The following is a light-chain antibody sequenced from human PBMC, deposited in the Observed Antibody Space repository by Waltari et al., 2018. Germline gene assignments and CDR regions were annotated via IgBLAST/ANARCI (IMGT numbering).Light chain of an antibody. CDR1: SGHSSTV. V-gene: IGLV4-69*01. Sequence: QLVLTQSPSASASLGASVKLTCPLSSGHSSTVIAWLQQQPEKGPRYLMRVNRDGSHRGGDEIPDRFSGSSSGAERYLTISSLQSEDEADYYCQTGGHGTWVFGGGTKLTVL. J-gene: IGLJ3*02. CDR2: VNRDGSH. CDR3: QTGGHGTWV.